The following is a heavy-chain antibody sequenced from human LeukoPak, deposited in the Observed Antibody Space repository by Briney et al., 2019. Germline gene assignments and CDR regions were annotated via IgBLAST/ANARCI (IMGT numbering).Heavy chain of an antibody. Sequence: PSETLSLTCTVSGGSISSSSYYWGWIRQPPGKGLEWIGSIYYSGSTYYNPSLKSRVTISVDTSKNQFSLKLSSVTAADTALYYCARAPDYYGSVDYWGQGTLVTVSS. J-gene: IGHJ4*02. CDR1: GGSISSSSYY. D-gene: IGHD3-10*01. CDR2: IYYSGST. V-gene: IGHV4-39*01. CDR3: ARAPDYYGSVDY.